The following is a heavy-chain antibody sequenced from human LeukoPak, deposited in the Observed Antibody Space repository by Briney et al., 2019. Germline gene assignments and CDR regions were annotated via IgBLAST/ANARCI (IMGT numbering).Heavy chain of an antibody. Sequence: SGGSLRLSCAASGFTFSNAWMSWVRQAPGKGLEWVGRIKSKTDGGTTDYAAPVKGRFTISRDDSKNTLYLQMNSLKTEDTAVYYCTTGLEVRGVPGYFDYWGQGTLVTVSS. D-gene: IGHD3-10*01. J-gene: IGHJ4*02. V-gene: IGHV3-15*01. CDR2: IKSKTDGGTT. CDR1: GFTFSNAW. CDR3: TTGLEVRGVPGYFDY.